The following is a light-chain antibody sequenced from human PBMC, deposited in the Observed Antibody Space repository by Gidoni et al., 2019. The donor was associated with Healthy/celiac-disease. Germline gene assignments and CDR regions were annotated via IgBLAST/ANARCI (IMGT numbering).Light chain of an antibody. CDR2: DAS. Sequence: DIQMTQSPSSLSASVGDRVTITCQASQDISNYLNWYQQKPGKAPKLLIYDASNLETGVPSRFSGSGSGTDFTFTISSLQPEDIATYYCQQYDNLFLTFGPGTKVDI. CDR3: QQYDNLFLT. J-gene: IGKJ3*01. CDR1: QDISNY. V-gene: IGKV1-33*01.